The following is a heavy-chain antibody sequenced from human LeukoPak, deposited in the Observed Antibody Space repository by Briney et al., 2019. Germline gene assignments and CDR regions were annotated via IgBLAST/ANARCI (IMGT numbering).Heavy chain of an antibody. J-gene: IGHJ3*02. D-gene: IGHD3-22*01. Sequence: ASVKVSCKASGYTFTSYGISWVRQAPGQGLEWMGWISAYNGNTNYAQKLQGRVTMIRDMSISTAYMELSRLRSDDTALYYCARAGVWDYSDTSGYHNGAFDIWGQGTMVTVSS. CDR1: GYTFTSYG. CDR2: ISAYNGNT. CDR3: ARAGVWDYSDTSGYHNGAFDI. V-gene: IGHV1-18*01.